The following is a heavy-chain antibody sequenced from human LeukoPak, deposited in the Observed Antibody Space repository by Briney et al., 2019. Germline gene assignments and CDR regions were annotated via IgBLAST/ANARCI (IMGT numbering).Heavy chain of an antibody. V-gene: IGHV3-13*04. Sequence: PGGSLRLSCAASGLTFRNYDMHWVRQHTGEGLEWLSAVGTAGDTYYLGSVKGRFTISRDNAKNSFYLQMNGLRAGDTAVYYCARGRNCGVDCYDAFDMWGQGTMVTVSS. CDR1: GLTFRNYD. D-gene: IGHD2-21*02. CDR2: VGTAGDT. CDR3: ARGRNCGVDCYDAFDM. J-gene: IGHJ3*02.